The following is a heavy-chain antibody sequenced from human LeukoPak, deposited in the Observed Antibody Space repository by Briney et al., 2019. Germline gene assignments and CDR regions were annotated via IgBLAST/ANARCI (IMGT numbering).Heavy chain of an antibody. Sequence: PGGSLRLSCAASGFIFTDYWMYWVRQAPGRGLAWVANIKEDGSEKNYVDSVKGRFTISRDNAKNSLYLQMNSLRAEDTAVYYCAKSYSSGYFPYFDYWGQGTLVTVSS. D-gene: IGHD3-22*01. CDR1: GFIFTDYW. CDR2: IKEDGSEK. V-gene: IGHV3-7*01. CDR3: AKSYSSGYFPYFDY. J-gene: IGHJ4*02.